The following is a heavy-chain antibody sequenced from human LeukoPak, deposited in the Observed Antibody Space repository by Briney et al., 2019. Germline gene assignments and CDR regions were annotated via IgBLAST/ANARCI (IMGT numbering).Heavy chain of an antibody. V-gene: IGHV1-8*01. CDR3: ARLHWESGGISFYYYMDV. J-gene: IGHJ6*03. CDR1: GYTFTSYD. CDR2: MNPNSGNT. Sequence: ASVKVSCKASGYTFTSYDINWVRQATGQGLEWMGWMNPNSGNTGYAQKFQGRVTMTRNTSIGTAYLELSALRSDDTAVYYCARLHWESGGISFYYYMDVWGKGTTVTVSS. D-gene: IGHD3-16*01.